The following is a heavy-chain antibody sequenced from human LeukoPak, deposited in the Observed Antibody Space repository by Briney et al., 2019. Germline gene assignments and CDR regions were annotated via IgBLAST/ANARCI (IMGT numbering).Heavy chain of an antibody. J-gene: IGHJ5*02. CDR3: ARGPRDYYDSSGYSFDP. D-gene: IGHD3-22*01. CDR2: IIPIFGTA. Sequence: SVKVSCKASGGTFSGYAISWVRQAPGQGLEWMGGIIPIFGTANYAQKFQGRVTITADESTSTAYMELSSLRSEDTAVYYCARGPRDYYDSSGYSFDPWGQGTLVTVSS. CDR1: GGTFSGYA. V-gene: IGHV1-69*13.